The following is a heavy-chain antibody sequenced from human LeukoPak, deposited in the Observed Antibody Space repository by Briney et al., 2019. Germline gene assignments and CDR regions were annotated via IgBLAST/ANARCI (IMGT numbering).Heavy chain of an antibody. CDR2: ISGSGGST. Sequence: GGSLRLSCAASGFTFSSYAMSWVRQAPGKGLEWVSAISGSGGSTYYADSVKGRFTISRDNSKHTLYLQMNSLRAGDTAVYYCARRAGAYSHPYDYWGQGTLVTVSS. CDR1: GFTFSSYA. V-gene: IGHV3-23*01. CDR3: ARRAGAYSHPYDY. J-gene: IGHJ4*02. D-gene: IGHD4/OR15-4a*01.